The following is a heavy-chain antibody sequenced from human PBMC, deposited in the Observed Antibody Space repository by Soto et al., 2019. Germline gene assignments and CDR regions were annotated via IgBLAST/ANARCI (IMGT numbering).Heavy chain of an antibody. CDR3: ARQDIKYYVDGGRYAQPPFFDN. CDR1: GYTFTSHV. J-gene: IGHJ4*02. V-gene: IGHV1-18*04. D-gene: IGHD3-16*01. CDR2: ISTYNGNT. Sequence: VNVSFKASGYTFTSHVINWVREAPGQGLEWMGWISTYNGNTHYAQNLQGRVSMTTDTSTTTAYMELRSLRSDDTAVYFCARQDIKYYVDGGRYAQPPFFDNCGPGTLVTVAS.